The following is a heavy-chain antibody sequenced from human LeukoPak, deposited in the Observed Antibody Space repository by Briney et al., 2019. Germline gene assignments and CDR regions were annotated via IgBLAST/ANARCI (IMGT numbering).Heavy chain of an antibody. J-gene: IGHJ4*02. CDR2: IFGADTT. Sequence: GGSLRLSCAATDFIVSDSHMSWVRQAPGRGLEWVSVIFGADTTFYADSVKGRFTISRDNLQNTVNLQMNSLRDYDTAVYYCARGGEILDYWGQGTQVTVSS. CDR1: DFIVSDSH. CDR3: ARGGEILDY. D-gene: IGHD3-16*01. V-gene: IGHV3-53*01.